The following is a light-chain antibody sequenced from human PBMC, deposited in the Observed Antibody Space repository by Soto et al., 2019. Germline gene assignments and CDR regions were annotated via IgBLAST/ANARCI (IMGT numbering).Light chain of an antibody. CDR1: SSDVGSYNL. CDR3: SSYAGSNNFLV. J-gene: IGLJ2*01. V-gene: IGLV2-23*02. Sequence: QSALTQPASVSGSPGQSITISCTGTSSDVGSYNLVSWYQQHPGKAPKLMIYEVSKRPSGVSNRFSGSKSANTASLTISGLQADDEADYYCSSYAGSNNFLVFGGGTKLTVL. CDR2: EVS.